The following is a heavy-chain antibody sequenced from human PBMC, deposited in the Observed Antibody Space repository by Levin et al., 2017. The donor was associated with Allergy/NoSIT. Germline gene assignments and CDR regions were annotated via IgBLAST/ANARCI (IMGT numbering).Heavy chain of an antibody. D-gene: IGHD6-13*01. V-gene: IGHV3-23*01. Sequence: GESLKISCAASGFTFSSYAMNWVRQAPGKGLEWVSGITGDGGTTFYADSVKGRFTISRDNSKNTLYVQMNSLRAEDTAVYYCAKEESSRSRGAFDSWGQGTLVTVSS. CDR2: ITGDGGTT. J-gene: IGHJ4*02. CDR3: AKEESSRSRGAFDS. CDR1: GFTFSSYA.